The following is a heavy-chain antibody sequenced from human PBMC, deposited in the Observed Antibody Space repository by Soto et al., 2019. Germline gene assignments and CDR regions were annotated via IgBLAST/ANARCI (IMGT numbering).Heavy chain of an antibody. V-gene: IGHV1-69*13. D-gene: IGHD6-19*01. CDR2: IIPIFGTA. CDR1: GGTFRSYA. Sequence: GASVEVSCKASGGTFRSYAISWVRQAPGQGLEWMGGIIPIFGTANYAQKFQGRVTITADESTSTAYMELSSLRSEDTAVYYCARYFRGSGRYFFDHWGQGTLVTVSS. CDR3: ARYFRGSGRYFFDH. J-gene: IGHJ4*02.